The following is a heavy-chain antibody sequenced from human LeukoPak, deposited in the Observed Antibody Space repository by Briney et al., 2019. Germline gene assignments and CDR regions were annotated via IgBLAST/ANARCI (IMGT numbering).Heavy chain of an antibody. CDR3: ARDVEGAQYYYMDV. V-gene: IGHV3-74*01. J-gene: IGHJ6*03. Sequence: GGSLRLSCAASGFTFSSYWMHWVRQAPGKGLVWVSRINTDGSSTSYADSVKGRFTISRDNAKNTLYLQMNSLRAEDTAVYYCARDVEGAQYYYMDVWGKGTTVTVSS. D-gene: IGHD1-26*01. CDR1: GFTFSSYW. CDR2: INTDGSST.